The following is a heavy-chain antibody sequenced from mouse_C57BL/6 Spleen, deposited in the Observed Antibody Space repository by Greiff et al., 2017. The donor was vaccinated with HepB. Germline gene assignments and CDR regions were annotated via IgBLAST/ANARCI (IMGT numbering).Heavy chain of an antibody. V-gene: IGHV1-82*01. D-gene: IGHD2-4*01. CDR2: IYPGDGDT. Sequence: VQLQQSGPELVKPGASVKISCKASGYAFSSSWMNWVKQRPGKGLEWIGRIYPGDGDTNYNGKFKGKATLTADKSSSTAYMQLSSLPSEDSAVYFCAGSIYYDYDEVDYWGQGTTLTVSS. J-gene: IGHJ2*01. CDR1: GYAFSSSW. CDR3: AGSIYYDYDEVDY.